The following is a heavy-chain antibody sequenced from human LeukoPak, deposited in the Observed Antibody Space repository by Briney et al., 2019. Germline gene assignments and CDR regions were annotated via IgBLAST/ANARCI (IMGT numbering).Heavy chain of an antibody. J-gene: IGHJ4*02. CDR2: ISYTGST. Sequence: PSETLSLTCTVSGASISSYYWSWIRQPPGKGLEWIGYISYTGSTNYNPSLKSRVTISVDTSKKQFSLKLSSVTAADTAVYYCARHGSDLVRGFDYWGQGTLVAVSS. CDR1: GASISSYY. D-gene: IGHD5-12*01. CDR3: ARHGSDLVRGFDY. V-gene: IGHV4-59*08.